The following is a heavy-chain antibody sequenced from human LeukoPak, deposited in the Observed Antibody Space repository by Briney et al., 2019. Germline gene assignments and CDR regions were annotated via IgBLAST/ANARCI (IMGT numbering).Heavy chain of an antibody. Sequence: GESLKISCKGSGYSFTSYWIGWVRQMPGKGLEWMGIIYPGDSDTRYSPSFQGQVTISADKSISTAYLQWSSLKASDTAMYYCARQGWGYYDSSGYYYGWFDPWGQGTLVTVSS. CDR3: ARQGWGYYDSSGYYYGWFDP. CDR2: IYPGDSDT. D-gene: IGHD3-22*01. J-gene: IGHJ5*02. V-gene: IGHV5-51*01. CDR1: GYSFTSYW.